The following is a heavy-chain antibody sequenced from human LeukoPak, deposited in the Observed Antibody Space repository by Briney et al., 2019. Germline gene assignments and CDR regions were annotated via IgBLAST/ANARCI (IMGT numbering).Heavy chain of an antibody. CDR2: INHSGST. J-gene: IGHJ4*02. Sequence: SETLSLTCAVYGGSFSGYYWSWIRQPPGKGLEWIGEINHSGSTNYNPSLKSRVTISVDTSKNQFSLKLSSVTAADTAVYYCARVGLSSYDKDYWGQGTLVTVSS. CDR3: ARVGLSSYDKDY. D-gene: IGHD3-16*02. V-gene: IGHV4-34*01. CDR1: GGSFSGYY.